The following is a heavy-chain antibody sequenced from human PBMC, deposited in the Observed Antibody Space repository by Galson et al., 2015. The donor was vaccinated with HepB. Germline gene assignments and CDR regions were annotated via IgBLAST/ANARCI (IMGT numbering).Heavy chain of an antibody. CDR2: INPNSGGT. V-gene: IGHV1-2*02. D-gene: IGHD3-22*01. Sequence: SVKVSCKASGCTFTGCYMHWVRQAPGQGLEWMGWINPNSGGTNYAQKFQGRVTMTRDTSISTAYMELSRLRSDDTAVYYCARGLGYYDVAFDIWGQGTMVTVSS. J-gene: IGHJ3*02. CDR3: ARGLGYYDVAFDI. CDR1: GCTFTGCY.